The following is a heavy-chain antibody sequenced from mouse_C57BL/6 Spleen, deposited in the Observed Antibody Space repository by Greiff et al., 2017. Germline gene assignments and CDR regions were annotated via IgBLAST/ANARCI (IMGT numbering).Heavy chain of an antibody. CDR3: ARQGLPHWYFDV. CDR1: GFTFSSYT. Sequence: EVKLMESGGGLVKPGGSLKLSCAASGFTFSSYTMSWVRQTPEKRLEWVATISGGGGNTYYPDSVKGRFTISRDNAKNTLYLQMSSLRSEDTALYYCARQGLPHWYFDVWGTGTTVTVSS. J-gene: IGHJ1*03. V-gene: IGHV5-9*01. CDR2: ISGGGGNT. D-gene: IGHD5-5*01.